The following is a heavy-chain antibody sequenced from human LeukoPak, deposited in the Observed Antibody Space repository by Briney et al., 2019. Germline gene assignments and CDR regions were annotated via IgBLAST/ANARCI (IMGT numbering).Heavy chain of an antibody. J-gene: IGHJ5*02. V-gene: IGHV1-18*01. CDR2: ISAYNGNT. CDR3: ARGYCTNGVCFNWFDP. CDR1: GYTFTSYG. Sequence: ASVKVSCKASGYTFTSYGISWVRQAPGQGLERMGWISAYNGNTNYAQKLQGRVTMTTDTSTSTAYMELRSLRSDDTAVYYCARGYCTNGVCFNWFDPWGQGTLVTVSS. D-gene: IGHD2-8*01.